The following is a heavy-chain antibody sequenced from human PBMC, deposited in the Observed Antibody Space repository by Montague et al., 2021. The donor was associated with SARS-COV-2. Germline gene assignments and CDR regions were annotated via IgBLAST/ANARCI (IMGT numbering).Heavy chain of an antibody. J-gene: IGHJ6*02. Sequence: SETLSLTCTASGGSISSYYWSWIRQPPGKGLEWIGYIYYSGSATYNPSLKSRLTMSVHTSENQLSLKLSSVTAADTAVYYCARLPSSWDYYYYYGLDVWGQGATVTVSS. CDR3: ARLPSSWDYYYYYGLDV. V-gene: IGHV4-59*01. CDR2: IYYSGSA. CDR1: GGSISSYY. D-gene: IGHD6-13*01.